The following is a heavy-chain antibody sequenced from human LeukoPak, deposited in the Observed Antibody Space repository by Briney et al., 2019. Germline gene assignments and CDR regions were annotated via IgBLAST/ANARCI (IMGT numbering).Heavy chain of an antibody. CDR2: IKQDGSEK. CDR3: ARERVTMVRGIILYYFDY. J-gene: IGHJ4*02. V-gene: IGHV3-7*01. D-gene: IGHD3-10*01. Sequence: GGSLRLSCAASGFIFRSYWMSWVRQAPGKGLEWVANIKQDGSEKYSVDSVKGRFTISRDNAKNSLYLQMNSLRVEDTAVYYCARERVTMVRGIILYYFDYWGQGTLVTVSS. CDR1: GFIFRSYW.